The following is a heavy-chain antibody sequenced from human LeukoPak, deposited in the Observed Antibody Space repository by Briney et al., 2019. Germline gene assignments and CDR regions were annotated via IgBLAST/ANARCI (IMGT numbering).Heavy chain of an antibody. CDR3: ASSPNYYDSSGYYGSGAFDI. Sequence: GASVKVSCKASGGTFSSYAISWVRQAPGQGLEWMGGIIPIFGTANYAQKFQGRVTITTDESTSTAYMELSSLRSEDTAVYYCASSPNYYDSSGYYGSGAFDIWGQGTMVTVSS. V-gene: IGHV1-69*05. D-gene: IGHD3-22*01. CDR2: IIPIFGTA. CDR1: GGTFSSYA. J-gene: IGHJ3*02.